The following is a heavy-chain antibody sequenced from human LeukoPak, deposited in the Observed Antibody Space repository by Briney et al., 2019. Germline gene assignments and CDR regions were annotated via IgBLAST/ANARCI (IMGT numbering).Heavy chain of an antibody. CDR3: AKVPGSDILTGPIDY. V-gene: IGHV3-23*01. J-gene: IGHJ4*02. CDR1: GFTFSSYA. Sequence: GGSLRLSCAASGFTFSSYAMSWVRQAPGKGLEWVSAISGSGGSTYYADSVKGRFTISRDNSKNTLYLQMNSLRAEDTAVYHCAKVPGSDILTGPIDYWGQGTLVTVSS. CDR2: ISGSGGST. D-gene: IGHD3-9*01.